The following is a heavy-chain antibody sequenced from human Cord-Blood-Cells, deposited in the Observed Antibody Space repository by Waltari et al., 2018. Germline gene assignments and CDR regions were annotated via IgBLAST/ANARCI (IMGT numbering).Heavy chain of an antibody. D-gene: IGHD2-2*01. V-gene: IGHV4-34*01. CDR2: INHSGST. CDR3: ARTEYQLLFDY. CDR1: GGSFSGYY. J-gene: IGHJ4*02. Sequence: QVQLQQWGAGLLKPSETLSLTCAVYGGSFSGYYWSWIRQPPGKGLEWIGEINHSGSTNYNPSLKSRVTISVDTSKNQFSLKLSSVTAADTAVYYCARTEYQLLFDYWGQGTLVTVSS.